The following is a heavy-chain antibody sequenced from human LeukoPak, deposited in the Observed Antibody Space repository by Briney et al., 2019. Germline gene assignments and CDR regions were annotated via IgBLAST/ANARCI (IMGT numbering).Heavy chain of an antibody. Sequence: GGSLRLSCAASGFTFDDYAMHWVRPAPGKGLEWVSLISGDGAGTYYADSVKGRFTISRDNTKNSLYLRMNSLRTEDTALYYCARPLGSSTWYVGYWGQGTLVTVSS. CDR3: ARPLGSSTWYVGY. J-gene: IGHJ4*02. CDR1: GFTFDDYA. D-gene: IGHD6-13*01. V-gene: IGHV3-43*02. CDR2: ISGDGAGT.